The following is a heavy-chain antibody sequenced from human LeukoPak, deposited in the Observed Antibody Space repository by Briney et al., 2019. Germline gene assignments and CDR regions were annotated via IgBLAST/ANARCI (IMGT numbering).Heavy chain of an antibody. J-gene: IGHJ4*02. CDR1: GDSISSGGYY. V-gene: IGHV4-31*03. Sequence: HPSETLSLTCTVSGDSISSGGYYWSWIRQHPGKGLEWIGYIYYSGSTYYNPSLKSRITITVDTSKNQFSLKLSSVTAADTAVYYCARVAYGDLLWYFDYWGQGTLVTVSS. CDR2: IYYSGST. CDR3: ARVAYGDLLWYFDY. D-gene: IGHD4-17*01.